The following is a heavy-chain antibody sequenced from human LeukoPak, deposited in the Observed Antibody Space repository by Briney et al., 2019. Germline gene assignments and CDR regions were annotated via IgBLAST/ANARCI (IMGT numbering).Heavy chain of an antibody. D-gene: IGHD3-22*01. Sequence: PGRSLRLSCAASGFTFDDYAMHWVRQAPGKGLEWVSGISWSSGSIGYADSVKGRFTISRDNAKNSLYLQMNSLRAEDTALYYCAKDQADYYDSSGPKGAFDIWGQGTMVTVSS. CDR2: ISWSSGSI. V-gene: IGHV3-9*01. CDR1: GFTFDDYA. CDR3: AKDQADYYDSSGPKGAFDI. J-gene: IGHJ3*02.